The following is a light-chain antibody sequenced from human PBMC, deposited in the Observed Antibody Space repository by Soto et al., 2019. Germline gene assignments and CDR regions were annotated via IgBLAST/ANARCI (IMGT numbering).Light chain of an antibody. CDR3: QQYGSSGT. J-gene: IGKJ1*01. V-gene: IGKV3-20*01. Sequence: EIVLTQSPGTLSLSPGERATLSCRAGQSVSRYLAWYQQRPGQAPRLLIYGASSRATGTLDRFSGSGSGTDFTLTISRLEPEDFAMYYCQQYGSSGTFGQGTKVEIK. CDR2: GAS. CDR1: QSVSRY.